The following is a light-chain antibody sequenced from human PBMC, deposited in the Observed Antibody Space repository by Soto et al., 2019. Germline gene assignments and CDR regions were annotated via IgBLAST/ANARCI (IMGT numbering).Light chain of an antibody. CDR2: KAS. V-gene: IGKV1-5*03. CDR3: QHWS. J-gene: IGKJ1*01. Sequence: DIEMTQSPSTLSASVGDRVTITCRASQTINRCLAWYQQKPGEVPKLLIYKASVLESGVPSRFSGSGSGTEFTLTISSLQTEDVATYYCQHWSFGQGTKVDIK. CDR1: QTINRC.